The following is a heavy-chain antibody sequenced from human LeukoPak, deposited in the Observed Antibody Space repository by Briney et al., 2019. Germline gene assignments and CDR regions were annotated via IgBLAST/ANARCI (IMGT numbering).Heavy chain of an antibody. CDR2: IYYSGST. CDR3: ARVSDILTNYGMDV. V-gene: IGHV4-59*01. D-gene: IGHD3-9*01. CDR1: GGSISSYY. Sequence: SETLSLTCTVSGGSISSYYWSWIRQPPGKGLEWIGYIYYSGSTNYNPSLKSRVTMSVDTSKNQFSLKLSSVTAADTAVYYCARVSDILTNYGMDVWGQGTTVTVSS. J-gene: IGHJ6*02.